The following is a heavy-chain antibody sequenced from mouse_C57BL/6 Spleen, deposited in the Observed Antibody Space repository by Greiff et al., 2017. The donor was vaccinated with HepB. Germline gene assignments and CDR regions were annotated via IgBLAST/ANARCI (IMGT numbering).Heavy chain of an antibody. CDR3: TRDYGSLYWYFDV. J-gene: IGHJ1*03. Sequence: EVKLVESGEGLVKPGGSLKLSCAASGFTFSSYAMSWVRQTPEKRLEWVAYISSGGDYIYYADTVKGRFTISRDNARNTLYLQMSSLKSEDTAMYYCTRDYGSLYWYFDVWGTGTTVTVSS. CDR2: ISSGGDYI. V-gene: IGHV5-9-1*02. D-gene: IGHD1-1*01. CDR1: GFTFSSYA.